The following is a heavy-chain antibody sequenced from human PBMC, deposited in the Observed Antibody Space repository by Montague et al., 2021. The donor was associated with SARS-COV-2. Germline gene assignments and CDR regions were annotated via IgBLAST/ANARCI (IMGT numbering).Heavy chain of an antibody. CDR3: TYHSGSYVWFDP. CDR1: GDSVSSDRGS. Sequence: CAISGDSVSSDRGSWNSIRQSPSRGPHWLGRTYYRPKWYNDYSVSVKSRITINPDTSKNQFSLQLNSVTPEDTAMYYCTYHSGSYVWFDPWGQGILVIVSS. J-gene: IGHJ5*02. V-gene: IGHV6-1*01. CDR2: TYYRPKWYN. D-gene: IGHD1-26*01.